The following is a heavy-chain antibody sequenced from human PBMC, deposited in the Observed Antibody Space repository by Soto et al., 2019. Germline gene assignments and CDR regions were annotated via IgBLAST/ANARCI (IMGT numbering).Heavy chain of an antibody. Sequence: GGSLRLSCAASGFTFSSYGMHWVRQAPGKGLEWVAVIWYDGSNKYYADSVKGRFTISRDNSKNTLYLQMNSLRAEDTAVYYCARGVWGSSSSRREYYYYYYMDVWGKGTTVTVSS. CDR1: GFTFSSYG. CDR3: ARGVWGSSSSRREYYYYYYMDV. V-gene: IGHV3-33*01. D-gene: IGHD6-6*01. J-gene: IGHJ6*03. CDR2: IWYDGSNK.